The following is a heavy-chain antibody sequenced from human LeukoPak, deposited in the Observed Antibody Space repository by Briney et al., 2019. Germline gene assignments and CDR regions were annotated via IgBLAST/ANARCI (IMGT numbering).Heavy chain of an antibody. CDR3: ARAEGRAATGLDS. D-gene: IGHD6-13*01. Sequence: PSETLSLTCAVYGGSFSGYYWSWIRQPPGKGLELIGYIYYSGSTNYNPSLKSRVTISVDTSKNHFSLRLTSVTAADTAVYYCARAEGRAATGLDSWGQGTLVTVSS. V-gene: IGHV4-59*01. CDR1: GGSFSGYY. CDR2: IYYSGST. J-gene: IGHJ4*02.